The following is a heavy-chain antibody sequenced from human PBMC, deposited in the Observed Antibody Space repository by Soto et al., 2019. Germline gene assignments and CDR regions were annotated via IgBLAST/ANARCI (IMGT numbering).Heavy chain of an antibody. D-gene: IGHD3-3*01. CDR3: PRETVFGAGDSGPRLDVFDM. J-gene: IGHJ3*02. V-gene: IGHV1-69*04. CDR2: TIPILGMS. CDR1: GDTFSNEP. Sequence: QVQLVQSGTEVKKPGSSVKVSCKASGDTFSNEPISWVRQAPGQGLEWVGRTIPILGMSNYAQKFQGRLTITADRSTSIAYMELSSLRSDDTAVYFCPRETVFGAGDSGPRLDVFDMWGQGTMVTVSS.